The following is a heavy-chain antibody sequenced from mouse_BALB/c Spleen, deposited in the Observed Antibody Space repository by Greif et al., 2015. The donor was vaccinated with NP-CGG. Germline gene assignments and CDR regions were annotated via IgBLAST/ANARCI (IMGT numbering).Heavy chain of an antibody. Sequence: VQLQQSGTVLARPGASVKMSCKASGYTFTSYWMHWVKQRPGQGLEWIGAIYPGNSDTSYNQKFKGKAKLTAVTSTSTAYMELSSLTNEDSAVYYCTRLRQGYYFDYWGQGTTLTVSS. CDR1: GYTFTSYW. CDR3: TRLRQGYYFDY. CDR2: IYPGNSDT. D-gene: IGHD2-12*01. V-gene: IGHV1-5*01. J-gene: IGHJ2*01.